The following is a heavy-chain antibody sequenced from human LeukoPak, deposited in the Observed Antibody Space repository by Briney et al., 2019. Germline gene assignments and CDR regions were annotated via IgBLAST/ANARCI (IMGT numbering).Heavy chain of an antibody. CDR1: GGSISSSSYY. V-gene: IGHV4-39*01. CDR3: ARAYDSRGYYFPGAFDI. CDR2: IYYSGST. D-gene: IGHD3-22*01. J-gene: IGHJ3*02. Sequence: SETLSLTCTVSGGSISSSSYYWGWIRQPPGTGLEWIGSIYYSGSTYYNPSLKSRVTISVDTSKNQFSLRLSSVTAADTAVYYCARAYDSRGYYFPGAFDIWGQGTMVTVSS.